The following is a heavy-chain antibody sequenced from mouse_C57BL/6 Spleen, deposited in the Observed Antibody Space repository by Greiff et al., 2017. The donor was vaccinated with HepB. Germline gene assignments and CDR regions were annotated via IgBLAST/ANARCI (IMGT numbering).Heavy chain of an antibody. CDR2: IDPSDSYT. CDR1: GYTFTSYW. CDR3: ARRGYGRAFDY. D-gene: IGHD1-1*01. Sequence: QVQLKQPGAELVKPGASVKLSCKASGYTFTSYWMQWVKQRPGQGLEWIGEIDPSDSYTNYNQKFKGKATLTVDTSSSTAYMQLSSLTSEDSAVYYCARRGYGRAFDYWGQGTTLTVSS. J-gene: IGHJ2*01. V-gene: IGHV1-50*01.